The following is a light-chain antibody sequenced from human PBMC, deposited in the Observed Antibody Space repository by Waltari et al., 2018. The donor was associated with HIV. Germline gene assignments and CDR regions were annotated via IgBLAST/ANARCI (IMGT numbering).Light chain of an antibody. CDR3: CSYAGSYTWV. J-gene: IGLJ3*02. CDR2: DVS. V-gene: IGLV2-11*01. CDR1: SRAVGGYHY. Sequence: QSALTQPRSVSGSPGQSVTISCTGTSRAVGGYHYVSWYQQHPGKAPKLMISDVSKRPSGVPDRFSGSKSGNTASLTISGLQAEEEADYYCCSYAGSYTWVFGGGTKLTVL.